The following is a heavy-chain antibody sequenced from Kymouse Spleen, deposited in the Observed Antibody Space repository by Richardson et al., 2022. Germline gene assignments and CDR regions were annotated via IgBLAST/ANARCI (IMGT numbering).Heavy chain of an antibody. CDR2: ISYDGSNK. V-gene: IGHV3-30*18. J-gene: IGHJ6*02. CDR1: GFTFSSYG. D-gene: IGHD5-18,IGHD5-18*01. Sequence: QVQLVESGGGVVQPGRSLRLSCAASGFTFSSYGMHWVRQAPGKGLEWVAVISYDGSNKYYADSVKGRFTISRDNSKNTLYLQMNSLRAEDTAVYYCAKDTAMVPYGYYYGMDVWGQGTTVTVSS. CDR3: AKDTAMVPYGYYYGMDV.